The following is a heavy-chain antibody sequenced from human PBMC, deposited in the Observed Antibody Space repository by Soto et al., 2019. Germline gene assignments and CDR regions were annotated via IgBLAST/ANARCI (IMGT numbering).Heavy chain of an antibody. Sequence: GGSLSLSCAAAGFIFNKFGMHWVRQAPGKGLEWVAVISFDGTHQFYGDSVNGRFSISRDNSKNMLYLQMNSLRSEDTATYYCAKGLGEEWSYNWFAPWGQGSLVPVSS. J-gene: IGHJ5*02. CDR1: GFIFNKFG. CDR3: AKGLGEEWSYNWFAP. V-gene: IGHV3-30*18. D-gene: IGHD3-3*01. CDR2: ISFDGTHQ.